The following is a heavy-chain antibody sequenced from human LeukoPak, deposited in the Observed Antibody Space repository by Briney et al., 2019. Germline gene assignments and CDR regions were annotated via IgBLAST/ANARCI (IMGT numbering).Heavy chain of an antibody. V-gene: IGHV1-18*01. CDR2: VTAYNDET. D-gene: IGHD4-11*01. Sequence: ASVKVSCKSSGYAFTDCGVSWVRHALGQGLGWVCWVTAYNDETNYSQNLQGRLTMTADTSTATTYMDLTRLTSDDTAVYYCARGGVTSAFMDVRGTGTTVTVST. CDR3: ARGGVTSAFMDV. J-gene: IGHJ6*04. CDR1: GYAFTDCG.